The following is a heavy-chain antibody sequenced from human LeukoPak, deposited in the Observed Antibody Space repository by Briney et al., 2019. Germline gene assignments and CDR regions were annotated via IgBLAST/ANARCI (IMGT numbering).Heavy chain of an antibody. CDR1: GGSISSYY. CDR2: IYYSGST. D-gene: IGHD1-26*01. Sequence: SETLSLTCTVSGGSISSYYWSWIRQPPGKGLEWIGYIYYSGSTNYNPSLKSRVTISVDTSKNQFSLKLSSVTAADTAVYYCARWGGSYYDVLDYWGQGTLVTVSS. CDR3: ARWGGSYYDVLDY. V-gene: IGHV4-59*01. J-gene: IGHJ4*02.